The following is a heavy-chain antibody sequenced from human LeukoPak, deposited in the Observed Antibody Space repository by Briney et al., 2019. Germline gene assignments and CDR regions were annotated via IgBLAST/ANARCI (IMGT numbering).Heavy chain of an antibody. Sequence: SETLSLTCTVSGGSISSSSYYWGWIRQPPGKGLEWIGSIYYSGSTYYNPSLKSRVTISVDTSKNQFSLKLSSVTAADTAVYYCARALDSSGYYHYYYYMDVWGKGTTVTVSS. CDR1: GGSISSSSYY. J-gene: IGHJ6*03. V-gene: IGHV4-39*07. D-gene: IGHD3-22*01. CDR2: IYYSGST. CDR3: ARALDSSGYYHYYYYMDV.